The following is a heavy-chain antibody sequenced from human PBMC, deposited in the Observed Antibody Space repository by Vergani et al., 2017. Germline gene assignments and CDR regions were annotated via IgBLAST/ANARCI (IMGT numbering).Heavy chain of an antibody. CDR2: ISSSSGYT. CDR3: ARDLRAAAVGDPFYY. D-gene: IGHD6-13*01. Sequence: EVQLVESGGGLVKPGGSLRLSCAASGFTFSTYTMHWVRQAPGKGLEWVSSISSSSGYTYYADSMKGRFTFSRDNAKDSLYLQMDSLRAEDTAVYYCARDLRAAAVGDPFYYWGQGTLVTVSS. J-gene: IGHJ4*02. CDR1: GFTFSTYT. V-gene: IGHV3-21*01.